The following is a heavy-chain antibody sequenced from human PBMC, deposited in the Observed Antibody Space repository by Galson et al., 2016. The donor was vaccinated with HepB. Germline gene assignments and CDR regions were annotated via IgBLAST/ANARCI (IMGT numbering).Heavy chain of an antibody. D-gene: IGHD2-2*02. CDR2: VSFNGATT. V-gene: IGHV3-23*01. CDR1: GFTFRDYD. J-gene: IGHJ4*02. CDR3: AKEGGPYTSYLGAADS. Sequence: SLRLSCAASGFTFRDYDMSWVRQAPGKGLESVSSVSFNGATTYYAYSIKGRFTASRDNSKTTLYLQMDSLRADDTAVYYCAKEGGPYTSYLGAADSWGQGTLVTVSS.